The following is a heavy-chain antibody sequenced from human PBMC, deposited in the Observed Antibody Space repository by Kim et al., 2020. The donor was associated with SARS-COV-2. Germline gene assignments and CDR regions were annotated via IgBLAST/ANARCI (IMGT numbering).Heavy chain of an antibody. Sequence: SETLSLTCTVSGGSISSSSYYWGWIRQPPGKGLEWIGSIYYSGSTYYNPSLKSRVTISVDTSKNQFSLKLSSVTAADTAVYYCARRDQILGYFDYWGQGT. D-gene: IGHD2-2*01. J-gene: IGHJ4*02. CDR2: IYYSGST. CDR1: GGSISSSSYY. CDR3: ARRDQILGYFDY. V-gene: IGHV4-39*01.